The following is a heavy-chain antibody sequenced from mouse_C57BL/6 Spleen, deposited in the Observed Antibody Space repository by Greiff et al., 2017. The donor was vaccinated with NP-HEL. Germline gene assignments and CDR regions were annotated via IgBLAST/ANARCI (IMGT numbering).Heavy chain of an antibody. CDR2: IHPNSGST. D-gene: IGHD1-1*01. CDR1: GYTFTSYW. V-gene: IGHV1-64*01. J-gene: IGHJ3*01. CDR3: ARKAYGSSPFAY. Sequence: QVQLQQPGAELVKPGASVKLSCKASGYTFTSYWMHWVKQRPGQGLEWIGMIHPNSGSTNYNEKFKSKATLTVDTSSSTAYMQLSSLTSEDSAVYYCARKAYGSSPFAYWGQGTLVTVSA.